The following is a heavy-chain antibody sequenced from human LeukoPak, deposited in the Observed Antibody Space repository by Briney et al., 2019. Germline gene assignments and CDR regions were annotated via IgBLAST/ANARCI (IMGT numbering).Heavy chain of an antibody. V-gene: IGHV4-34*01. CDR2: INHSGST. CDR1: GGSFSGYY. D-gene: IGHD3-3*01. CDR3: ARGFGVLYYYYYYMDV. Sequence: SETLSLTCAVYGGSFSGYYWSWIRQPPGKGLEWIGEINHSGSTNYNPPLKSRVTISVDTSKNQFSLKLSSVTATDTAVYYCARGFGVLYYYYYYMDVWGKGATVTVSS. J-gene: IGHJ6*03.